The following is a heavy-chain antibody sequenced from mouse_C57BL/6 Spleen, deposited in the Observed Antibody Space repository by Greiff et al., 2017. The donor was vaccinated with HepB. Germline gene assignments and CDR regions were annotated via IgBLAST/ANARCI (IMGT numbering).Heavy chain of an antibody. Sequence: EVQLQQSGPVLVKPGASVKMSCKASGYTFTDYYMNWVKQSHGKSLEWIGVINPYNGGTSYNQKFKGKATLTVDKSSSTAYMELNSLTSEDSAVYYCARGKTYSNSFDYWGQGTTLTVSS. D-gene: IGHD2-5*01. CDR3: ARGKTYSNSFDY. J-gene: IGHJ2*01. V-gene: IGHV1-19*01. CDR1: GYTFTDYY. CDR2: INPYNGGT.